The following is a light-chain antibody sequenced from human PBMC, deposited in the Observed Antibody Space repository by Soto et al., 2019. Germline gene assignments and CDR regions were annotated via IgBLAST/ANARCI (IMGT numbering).Light chain of an antibody. CDR1: QSVSNDY. CDR3: QQYGHSPPVYT. V-gene: IGKV3-20*01. Sequence: EIVLTQSPGTLSLSPGERATLSCRASQSVSNDYLTWYQQKPGQAPRLLIYGASSRAAGIPDRFRGSGSGTDLTLTISRLEPEDFAVDYCQQYGHSPPVYTFGQGTKLEIK. J-gene: IGKJ2*01. CDR2: GAS.